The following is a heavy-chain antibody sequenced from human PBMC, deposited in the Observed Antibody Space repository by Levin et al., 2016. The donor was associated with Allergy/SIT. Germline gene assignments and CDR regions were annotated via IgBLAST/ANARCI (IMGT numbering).Heavy chain of an antibody. CDR2: IYYSGST. D-gene: IGHD1-26*01. CDR1: GGSISTSSYY. CDR3: ASEYSGSQFGEDYFDY. V-gene: IGHV4-39*01. Sequence: SETLSLTCTVSGGSISTSSYYWGWIRQPPGKGLEWIGNIYYSGSTYYNPSLKSRVTISVDTSKNQFSLKLTSVTAADTAVYYCASEYSGSQFGEDYFDYWGQGTLVTVSS. J-gene: IGHJ4*02.